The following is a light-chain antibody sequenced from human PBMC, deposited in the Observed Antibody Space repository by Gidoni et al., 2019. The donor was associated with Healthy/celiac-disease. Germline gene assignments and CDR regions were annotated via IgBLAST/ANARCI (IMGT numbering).Light chain of an antibody. V-gene: IGLV2-14*01. J-gene: IGLJ2*01. CDR1: SSDGGGYNY. CDR2: EVS. Sequence: SALTHPASVSGSPGQSITISCTGTSSDGGGYNYVSWYQQHPGKAPKLMIYEVSNRPSGVSNRCSGYKSGNTASLTISGLQAEDEADYYCSAYTSSSSGVFGGGTKLTVL. CDR3: SAYTSSSSGV.